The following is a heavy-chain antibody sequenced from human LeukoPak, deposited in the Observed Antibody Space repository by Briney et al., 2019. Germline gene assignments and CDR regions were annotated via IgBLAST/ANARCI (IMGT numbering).Heavy chain of an antibody. CDR1: GFTFSSYA. Sequence: GGSLRLSCAASGFTFSSYAMSWVRQAPGKGLEWVSGITSSGITYYADSVKGRFTVSRDNSKNTLYLQMNSLRAEDTAVYYCARDGKAVAVAFDIWGQGTMVTVSS. V-gene: IGHV3-23*01. D-gene: IGHD6-19*01. CDR3: ARDGKAVAVAFDI. J-gene: IGHJ3*02. CDR2: ITSSGIT.